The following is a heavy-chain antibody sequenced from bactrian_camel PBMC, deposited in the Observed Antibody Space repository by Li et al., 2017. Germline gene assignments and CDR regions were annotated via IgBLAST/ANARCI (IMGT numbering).Heavy chain of an antibody. CDR1: GIRLSSAFC. CDR3: AADSRWVCYSASWSEYRY. D-gene: IGHD1*01. J-gene: IGHJ4*01. CDR2: IRPGGGTT. V-gene: IGHV3S31*01. Sequence: DVQLVESGGGSVQAGGSLRLSCEGTGIRLSSAFCVGWFRQAPGKEREGVASIRPGGGTTNYRSSVRGRFTISLDTAKNTVYLQMNSLKPENTAKYYCAADSRWVCYSASWSEYRYWGQGTQVTVS.